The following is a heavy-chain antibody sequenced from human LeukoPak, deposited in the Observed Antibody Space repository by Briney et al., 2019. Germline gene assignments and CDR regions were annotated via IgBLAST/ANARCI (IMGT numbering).Heavy chain of an antibody. D-gene: IGHD2-2*01. CDR1: GFTFDDYA. V-gene: IGHV3-9*01. J-gene: IGHJ5*02. CDR3: AKARSTSAWFDP. CDR2: ISWNSGNM. Sequence: GRSLRLSCAASGFTFDDYAMHWVRQAPGQGLEWVSGISWNSGNMGYADSVKGRFTISRDNAKNSLYLQMNSLRPEDTALYYCAKARSTSAWFDPWGQGTLVTVSS.